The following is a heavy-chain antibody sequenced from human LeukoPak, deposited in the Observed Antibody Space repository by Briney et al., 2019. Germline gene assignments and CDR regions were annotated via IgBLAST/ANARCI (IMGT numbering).Heavy chain of an antibody. CDR1: GGSFSGYY. CDR3: ARGRTGYNWFDP. V-gene: IGHV4-34*01. D-gene: IGHD3-10*01. Sequence: SETLSLTCAVYGGSFSGYYWSWIRRPPGRGLEWIGEINHSGSTNYNPSLKSRVTISVDTSKNQFSLKLSSVTAADTAVYYCARGRTGYNWFDPWGQGTLVTVSS. J-gene: IGHJ5*02. CDR2: INHSGST.